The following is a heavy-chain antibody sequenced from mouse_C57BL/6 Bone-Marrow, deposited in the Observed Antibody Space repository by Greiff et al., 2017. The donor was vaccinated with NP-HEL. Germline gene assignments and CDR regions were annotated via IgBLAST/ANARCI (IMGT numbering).Heavy chain of an antibody. D-gene: IGHD1-1*01. CDR2: IDPSDSYT. CDR1: GYTFTSYW. Sequence: VQLQQPGAELVKPGASVKLSCKASGYTFTSYWMQWVKQRPGQGLEWIGEIDPSDSYTNYNQKFKGKATLTVDTSSSTAYMQLSSLTSEDSAVYYCARGRSSYAMDYWGQGTSVTVSS. CDR3: ARGRSSYAMDY. J-gene: IGHJ4*01. V-gene: IGHV1-50*01.